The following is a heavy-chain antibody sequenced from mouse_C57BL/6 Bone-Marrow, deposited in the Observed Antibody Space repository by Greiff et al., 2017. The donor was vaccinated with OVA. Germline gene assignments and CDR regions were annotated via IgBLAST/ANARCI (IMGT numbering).Heavy chain of an antibody. CDR1: GYTFTSYW. Sequence: VQLQQPGAELVKPGASVKLSCKASGYTFTSYWMQWVKQRPGQGLEWIGEIDPSDSYPNYNQKFKGKATLTVDTSSSTAYMQLSSLTSEDSAVYYCARSPWFAYWGQGTLVTVSA. CDR3: ARSPWFAY. V-gene: IGHV1-50*01. CDR2: IDPSDSYP. J-gene: IGHJ3*01.